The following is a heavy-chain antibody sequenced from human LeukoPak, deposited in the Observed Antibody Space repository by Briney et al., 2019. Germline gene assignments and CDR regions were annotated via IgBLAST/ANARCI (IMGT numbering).Heavy chain of an antibody. V-gene: IGHV4-59*01. CDR3: ARTRKYYYDSSGYLDAFDI. D-gene: IGHD3-22*01. J-gene: IGHJ3*02. CDR2: IYYSVST. Sequence: SETLSLTCTVSGGSLSSYYWSWIRQPPGKGLEWIGYIYYSVSTTYNPSLKSRVTLSVDTSKNQFSLKLSSVTAADTAVYYCARTRKYYYDSSGYLDAFDIWGQGTMVTVSS. CDR1: GGSLSSYY.